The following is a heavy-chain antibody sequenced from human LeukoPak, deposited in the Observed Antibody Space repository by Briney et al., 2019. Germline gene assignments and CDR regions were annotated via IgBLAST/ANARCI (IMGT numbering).Heavy chain of an antibody. J-gene: IGHJ4*02. CDR3: ARDGRYSSGWDHNDY. Sequence: GASVKVSCKASGHTFIGYNMHWVRQAPGQGLEWMGWINPNFGGTDYAQRFQGRVTMTRDTSISTAYMELSRLRSDDTAVYYCARDGRYSSGWDHNDYWGQGTLVTVSS. D-gene: IGHD6-19*01. CDR2: INPNFGGT. V-gene: IGHV1-2*02. CDR1: GHTFIGYN.